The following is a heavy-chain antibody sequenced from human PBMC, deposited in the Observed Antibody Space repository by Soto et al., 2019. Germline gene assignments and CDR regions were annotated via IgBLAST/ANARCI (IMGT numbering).Heavy chain of an antibody. Sequence: PSATLSLSYTISDRHISKRIHCWAWINKAQGKGLEWIGNIYYSGTTNYNPSLKSRVTISVDTSKNQFSLKLSSVTAADTSGYYCARLSDSSGYYYGVWGQGTLVPVSS. CDR2: IYYSGTT. D-gene: IGHD3-22*01. CDR1: DRHISKRIHC. J-gene: IGHJ4*02. CDR3: ARLSDSSGYYYGV. V-gene: IGHV4-39*01.